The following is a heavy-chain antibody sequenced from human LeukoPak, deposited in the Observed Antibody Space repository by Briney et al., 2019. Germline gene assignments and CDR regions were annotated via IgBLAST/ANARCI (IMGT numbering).Heavy chain of an antibody. CDR2: INWDGGNT. CDR1: GFTFDDYT. D-gene: IGHD3-10*01. CDR3: ATGSGTYSPDY. J-gene: IGHJ4*02. V-gene: IGHV3-43*01. Sequence: PGGSLRLSCVASGFTFDDYTMHWVRQGPGMGLEWVSLINWDGGNTYYADSVKGRFTISRDNSKNSLYLQMNNLRIEDTALYYCATGSGTYSPDYWGQRTLVTVSS.